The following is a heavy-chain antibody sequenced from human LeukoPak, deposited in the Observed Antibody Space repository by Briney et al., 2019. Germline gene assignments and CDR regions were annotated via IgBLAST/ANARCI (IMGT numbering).Heavy chain of an antibody. D-gene: IGHD4-17*01. CDR1: GGSISSSSYY. J-gene: IGHJ4*02. V-gene: IGHV4-61*05. Sequence: SETLSLTCTVSGGSISSSSYYWGWIRQPPGRGLEWIGYIYYSGSTNYNPSLKSRLTMSVDTSKNQFSLRLTSVTAADTAVYYCARHQSFGDYALDYWGQGTLVTVS. CDR3: ARHQSFGDYALDY. CDR2: IYYSGST.